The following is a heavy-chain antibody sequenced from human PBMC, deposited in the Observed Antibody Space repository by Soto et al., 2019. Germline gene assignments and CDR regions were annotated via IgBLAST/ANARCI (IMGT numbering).Heavy chain of an antibody. J-gene: IGHJ3*02. CDR1: GYPVTAYY. CDR3: ARGGGVGVAGSAAFDM. CDR2: INPATGAA. D-gene: IGHD3-3*01. V-gene: IGHV1-2*02. Sequence: QLHLVQSGAVVKKPGASVTVSCSASGYPVTAYYMHWVRQAPGRGLEWMGGINPATGAAKYTQTFQGRVTMTRDTSTSTVFMELSGPTSEDPAVFYCARGGGVGVAGSAAFDMWGQGTVVTVSS.